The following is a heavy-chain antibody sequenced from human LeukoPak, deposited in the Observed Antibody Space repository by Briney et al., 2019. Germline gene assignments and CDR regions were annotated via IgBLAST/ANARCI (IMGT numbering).Heavy chain of an antibody. V-gene: IGHV5-51*01. CDR1: GYSFTTYW. J-gene: IGHJ4*02. Sequence: GESLKISCKGSGYSFTTYWVGWLRQMPGKGLEWMGTIYPGDSDTRYSPSFQGQVTISADKSISTAYLQWSSLKASDTAMYYCARASRYSSSWYADYWGQGTLVTVSS. D-gene: IGHD6-13*01. CDR2: IYPGDSDT. CDR3: ARASRYSSSWYADY.